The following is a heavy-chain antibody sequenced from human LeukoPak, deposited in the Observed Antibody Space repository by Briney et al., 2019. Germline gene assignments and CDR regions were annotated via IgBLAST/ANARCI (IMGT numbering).Heavy chain of an antibody. V-gene: IGHV3-23*01. CDR3: AKLLRYCSGGSCFFDP. CDR2: ISSSGDTT. Sequence: GGSLRLSCATSGFTFNNYAMSWVRQAPGKGLECVSTISSSGDTTYYADSVKGRFTISRDNSKNTLYLQMNSLRAEDTAIYYRAKLLRYCSGGSCFFDPWGQGTLVTVSS. J-gene: IGHJ5*02. CDR1: GFTFNNYA. D-gene: IGHD2-15*01.